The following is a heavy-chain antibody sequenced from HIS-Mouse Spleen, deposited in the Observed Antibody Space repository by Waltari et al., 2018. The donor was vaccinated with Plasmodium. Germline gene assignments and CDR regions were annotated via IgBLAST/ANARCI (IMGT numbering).Heavy chain of an antibody. CDR1: GGSIRSISYY. J-gene: IGHJ4*02. D-gene: IGHD1-7*01. Sequence: QLQLQESGPGLVKPSETLSLTCTVSGGSIRSISYYWGWIRQPPGKGLEWIGSIYYSGSTYYNPSLKSRVTISVDTSKNQFSLKLSSVTAADTAVYYCARDRITGTSYFDYWGQGTLVTVSS. V-gene: IGHV4-39*07. CDR2: IYYSGST. CDR3: ARDRITGTSYFDY.